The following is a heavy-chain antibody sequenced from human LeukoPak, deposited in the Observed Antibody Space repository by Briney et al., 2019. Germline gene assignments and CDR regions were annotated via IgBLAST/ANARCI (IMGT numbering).Heavy chain of an antibody. J-gene: IGHJ4*02. Sequence: PGGSLRLSCEASGFTFSDYYMTWMRQAPGKGLEWVSYISGSGTDILYADSVKGRFTISRDNAKNSLYVQMNSLRTEDTALYYCAKGYRTGRWLPLDYWGQGTLVTVSS. CDR2: ISGSGTDI. V-gene: IGHV3-11*01. D-gene: IGHD5-24*01. CDR1: GFTFSDYY. CDR3: AKGYRTGRWLPLDY.